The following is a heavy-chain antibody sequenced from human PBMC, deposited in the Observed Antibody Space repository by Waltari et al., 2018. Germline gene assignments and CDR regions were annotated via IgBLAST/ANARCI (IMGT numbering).Heavy chain of an antibody. V-gene: IGHV4-34*01. J-gene: IGHJ4*02. CDR1: GGSFKAYY. Sequence: QVQLQQWGAGLLKPSETLSLTCAVYGGSFKAYYWTWIRQSPEKGLEWIGEIHHNGDTIYNPSLKSRVAILMDASKNQFSLSLKLVAAADTAIYYCASRIGGISPLTGWGQGTPVIVSA. CDR3: ASRIGGISPLTG. D-gene: IGHD1-26*01. CDR2: IHHNGDT.